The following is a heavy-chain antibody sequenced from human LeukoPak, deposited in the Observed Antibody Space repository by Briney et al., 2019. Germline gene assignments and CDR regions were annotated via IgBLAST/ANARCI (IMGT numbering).Heavy chain of an antibody. D-gene: IGHD3-16*01. J-gene: IGHJ4*02. CDR3: ARDYWRSLEY. CDR1: GFTVSSNY. CDR2: IYSGGST. Sequence: GGSLRLSCAASGFTVSSNYMSWVRQAPGKGLEWVSVIYSGGSTYYADSVKGRFTISRDNAENSLYPQMSSLRAEDTAVYYCARDYWRSLEYWGQGTLVTVSS. V-gene: IGHV3-53*01.